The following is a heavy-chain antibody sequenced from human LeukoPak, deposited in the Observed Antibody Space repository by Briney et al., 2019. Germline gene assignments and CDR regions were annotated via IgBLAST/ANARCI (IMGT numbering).Heavy chain of an antibody. J-gene: IGHJ4*02. V-gene: IGHV1-18*01. Sequence: ASVKVSCKASGYTFTGYGISWVRQAPGQGLEWMGWISAYNGNTNYAQKLQGRVTMTTDTSTSTAYMELRSLRSDDTAVYYCARDMDRDGYNGPDYWGQGTLVTVSS. D-gene: IGHD5-24*01. CDR1: GYTFTGYG. CDR3: ARDMDRDGYNGPDY. CDR2: ISAYNGNT.